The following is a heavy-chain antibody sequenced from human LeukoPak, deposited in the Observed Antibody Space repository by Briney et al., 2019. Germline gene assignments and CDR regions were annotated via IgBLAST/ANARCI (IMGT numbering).Heavy chain of an antibody. D-gene: IGHD3-22*01. Sequence: SVKVSCKASGGTFSSYAISWVRQAPGQGLEWMGRIIPILGIANYAQKFQGRVTITADKSTSTAYMELSSLRSEDTAVYYCARERTGNYYDSSGYYFLDYWGQGSLVTVSS. CDR1: GGTFSSYA. CDR3: ARERTGNYYDSSGYYFLDY. V-gene: IGHV1-69*04. J-gene: IGHJ4*02. CDR2: IIPILGIA.